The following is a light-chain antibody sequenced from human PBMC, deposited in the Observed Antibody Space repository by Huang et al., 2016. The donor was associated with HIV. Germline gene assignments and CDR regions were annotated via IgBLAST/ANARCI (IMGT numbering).Light chain of an antibody. Sequence: DVIMTQSPLLLPVTLGQPAAISCSSSQTLVHTDGTTYLNWFLQRPGQSPRRLIYKVSNRDSGVPDRFTGSGSGIEFTLTISRVEAEDVGIYYCMQGTHWPPGTFGQGTNMEIK. J-gene: IGKJ1*01. V-gene: IGKV2-30*02. CDR1: QTLVHTDGTTY. CDR2: KVS. CDR3: MQGTHWPPGT.